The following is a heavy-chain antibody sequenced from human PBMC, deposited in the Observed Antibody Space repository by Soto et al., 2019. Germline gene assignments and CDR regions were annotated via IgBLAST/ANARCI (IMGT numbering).Heavy chain of an antibody. J-gene: IGHJ4*02. V-gene: IGHV3-23*01. CDR2: ISGSGSIT. CDR1: EFTFSNYA. Sequence: GGSLRLSCAASEFTFSNYAMTWVRQAPGKGLEWVSSISGSGSITYYAESVKGRFAISRDNSKNTLFLQMHSLRAEDTAIYYCAKAERSSAVAGYLENGGQGTQVTVSS. CDR3: AKAERSSAVAGYLEN. D-gene: IGHD6-19*01.